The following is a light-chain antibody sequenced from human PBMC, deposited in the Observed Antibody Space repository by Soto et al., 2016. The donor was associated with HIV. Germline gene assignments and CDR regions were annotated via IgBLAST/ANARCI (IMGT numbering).Light chain of an antibody. CDR3: QVWESTSDHVV. CDR2: DDS. CDR1: NIGSKS. V-gene: IGLV3-21*03. Sequence: SYELTQPPSVSVAPGKTARITCGGNNIGSKSVYWHQQKSGQGPVLVVHDDSHRPSGIPERFSGSNSGNTATLTISRVEAGDEADYYCQVWESTSDHVVFGGGTKLTVL. J-gene: IGLJ2*01.